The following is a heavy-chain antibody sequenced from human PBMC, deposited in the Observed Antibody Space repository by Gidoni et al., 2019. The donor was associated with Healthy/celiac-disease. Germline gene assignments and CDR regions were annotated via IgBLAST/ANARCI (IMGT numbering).Heavy chain of an antibody. V-gene: IGHV1-2*02. CDR2: INPNSGGT. Sequence: QVQLVQSGAEVKKPGASVTVSCKASGYTFTGYYMHWVRQAPGQGLEWMGWINPNSGGTNYAQKFQGRVTMTRDTSISTAYMELSRLRSDDTAVYYCARWEGVPALQNQYYYYYGMDVWGQGTTVTVSS. J-gene: IGHJ6*02. D-gene: IGHD2-2*01. CDR3: ARWEGVPALQNQYYYYYGMDV. CDR1: GYTFTGYY.